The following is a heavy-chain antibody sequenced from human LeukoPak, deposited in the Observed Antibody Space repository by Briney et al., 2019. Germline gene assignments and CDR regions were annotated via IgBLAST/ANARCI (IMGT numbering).Heavy chain of an antibody. V-gene: IGHV4-34*01. CDR3: ATRYYDSSGYSNWFDP. CDR2: INHSGST. Sequence: SETLFLTCAVYGGSFSGYYWSWIRQPPGKGLEWIGEINHSGSTNYNPSLKSRVTISVDTSKNQFSLKLSSVTAADTAVYYCATRYYDSSGYSNWFDPWGQGTLVTVSS. J-gene: IGHJ5*02. D-gene: IGHD3-22*01. CDR1: GGSFSGYY.